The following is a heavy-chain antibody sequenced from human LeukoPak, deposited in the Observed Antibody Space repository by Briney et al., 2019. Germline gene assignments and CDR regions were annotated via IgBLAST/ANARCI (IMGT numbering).Heavy chain of an antibody. CDR3: ARGDIVVVPAAIQVPPGNAFDI. CDR1: GYRFTGYN. D-gene: IGHD2-2*02. V-gene: IGHV1-3*01. CDR2: INAENGDT. Sequence: GSVKVSCKASGYRFTGYNIDWVRQAPGQRPEWMGRINAENGDTKYSQKFQGRVTITRDTFASTSYMELSSLRSEDTAVYYCARGDIVVVPAAIQVPPGNAFDIWGQGTMVTASS. J-gene: IGHJ3*02.